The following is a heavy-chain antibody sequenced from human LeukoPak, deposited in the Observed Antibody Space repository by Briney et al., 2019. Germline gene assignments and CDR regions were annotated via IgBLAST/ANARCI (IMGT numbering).Heavy chain of an antibody. Sequence: PGRSLRLSCAASGFTFSSYGIHWVRQVPGKGLEWVAVVWYDGSNKYYADSVKGRFTISRDNSKNTLSLQMNSLRAEDTAVYYCARVYCGGACYSGAFDYWGQGTLVTVSS. CDR3: ARVYCGGACYSGAFDY. J-gene: IGHJ4*02. CDR1: GFTFSSYG. CDR2: VWYDGSNK. V-gene: IGHV3-33*01. D-gene: IGHD2-21*02.